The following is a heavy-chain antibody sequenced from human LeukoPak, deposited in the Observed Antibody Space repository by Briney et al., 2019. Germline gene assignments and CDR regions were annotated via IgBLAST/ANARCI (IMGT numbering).Heavy chain of an antibody. Sequence: GASVKVSCKASGYTFTSYDINWVRQAPGQGLEWMGWMNPNSGNTVYAQKFQGRVTMTRNTSISTAYMELSSLRSEDPAVYYCARKLVVVPAAMPSFYYYYYYGMDVWGQGTTVTVSS. J-gene: IGHJ6*02. CDR1: GYTFTSYD. D-gene: IGHD2-2*01. CDR3: ARKLVVVPAAMPSFYYYYYYGMDV. V-gene: IGHV1-8*01. CDR2: MNPNSGNT.